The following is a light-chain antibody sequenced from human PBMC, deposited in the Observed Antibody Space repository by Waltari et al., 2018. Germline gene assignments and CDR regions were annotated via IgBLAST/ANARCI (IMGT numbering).Light chain of an antibody. CDR3: QQSYSTPWT. CDR1: QRISSY. J-gene: IGKJ1*01. CDR2: AAA. V-gene: IGKV1-39*01. Sequence: DIQMTQSPSYLSASVGDRVTITCRASQRISSYLNWYQQKPGKAPKLLIYAAASLQSGVPSRFSGSGSGTDFTLTISSLQPEDFATYYCQQSYSTPWTFGQGTKVEIK.